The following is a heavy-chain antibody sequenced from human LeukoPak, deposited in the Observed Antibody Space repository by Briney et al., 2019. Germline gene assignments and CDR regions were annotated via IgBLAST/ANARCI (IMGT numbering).Heavy chain of an antibody. V-gene: IGHV1-24*01. CDR2: FDPEDGET. D-gene: IGHD6-13*01. Sequence: GASVKVSCKVSGYTLTELSMHWVRQAPGKGLEWMGGFDPEDGETIYAQKFQGRVTMTEDTSTDTAYMELSSLRSEDTAVYYCATDRGMGQQLENYYYYYMDVWGKGTTVTVSS. J-gene: IGHJ6*03. CDR1: GYTLTELS. CDR3: ATDRGMGQQLENYYYYYMDV.